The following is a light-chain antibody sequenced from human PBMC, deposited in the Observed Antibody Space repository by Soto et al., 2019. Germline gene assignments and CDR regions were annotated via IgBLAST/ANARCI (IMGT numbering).Light chain of an antibody. CDR1: SNDVGGYNY. CDR3: CSYAGSSTWV. J-gene: IGLJ3*02. CDR2: DVN. Sequence: QSARTQPRSVSGFPGQTVTISCTGTSNDVGGYNYVSWYQQHPGKAPKLLISDVNKRPSGVPDRFSGSKSGNTASLIISGLQAEDEADYYCCSYAGSSTWVFGGGTKLTVL. V-gene: IGLV2-11*01.